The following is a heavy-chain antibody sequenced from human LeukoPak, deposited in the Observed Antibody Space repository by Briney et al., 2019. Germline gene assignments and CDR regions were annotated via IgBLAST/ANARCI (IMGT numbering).Heavy chain of an antibody. CDR3: ANALSRYSGYDLADY. CDR2: ISYDGSNK. V-gene: IGHV3-30*04. CDR1: GFTFSSYA. Sequence: PGRSLRLSCAASGFTFSSYAMHWVRQAPGKGLEWVAVISYDGSNKYYADSVKGRFTISRDNSKNTLYLQMNSLRAEDTAVYYCANALSRYSGYDLADYWGQGTLVTVSS. J-gene: IGHJ4*02. D-gene: IGHD5-12*01.